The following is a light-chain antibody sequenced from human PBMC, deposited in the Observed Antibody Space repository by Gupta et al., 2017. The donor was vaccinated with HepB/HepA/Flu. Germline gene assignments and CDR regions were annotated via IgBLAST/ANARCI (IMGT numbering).Light chain of an antibody. V-gene: IGKV1-39*01. CDR2: AAS. CDR1: QRISSY. Sequence: DIKMNQSPTSLSASVGDRVTITCRESQRISSYLNWYQQKPGKAPKLLIYAASTLQNGVPSRLSGSGSGTDFTLTIISLQPEDFAAYYCQQSYSTPPITFGQGTRLEI. CDR3: QQSYSTPPIT. J-gene: IGKJ5*01.